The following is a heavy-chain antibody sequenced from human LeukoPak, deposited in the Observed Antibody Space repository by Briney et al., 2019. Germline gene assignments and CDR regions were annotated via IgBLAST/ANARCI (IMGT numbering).Heavy chain of an antibody. CDR2: INHSGST. V-gene: IGHV4-34*01. CDR1: GGSFSGYY. CDR3: ARVSSLLSSFDY. Sequence: SETLSLTCAVYGGSFSGYYWSWIRQPPGKGLEWIGEINHSGSTNYNPSLKSRVTISVDTSKNQFSLKLSSVTAADTAVCYCARVSSLLSSFDYWGQGTLVTVSS. J-gene: IGHJ4*02. D-gene: IGHD2-21*02.